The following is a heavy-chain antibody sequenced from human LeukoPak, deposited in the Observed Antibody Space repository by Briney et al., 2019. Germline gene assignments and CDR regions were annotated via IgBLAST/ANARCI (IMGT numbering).Heavy chain of an antibody. Sequence: GGSLRLSCAASGFTFSSYAMSWVRQAPGKGLEWVSAISGSGGSTYYADSVKGRFTISRDNSNNTLYLQMNSLRAEDTAVYYCAKTGDYYDSSGYYYYYYMDVWGKGTTVTVSS. CDR1: GFTFSSYA. CDR3: AKTGDYYDSSGYYYYYYMDV. D-gene: IGHD3-22*01. V-gene: IGHV3-23*01. CDR2: ISGSGGST. J-gene: IGHJ6*03.